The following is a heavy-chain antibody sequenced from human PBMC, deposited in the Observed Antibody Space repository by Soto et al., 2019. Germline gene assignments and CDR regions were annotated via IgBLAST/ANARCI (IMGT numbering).Heavy chain of an antibody. Sequence: PSETLSLTCTVSGGSISSYYWSWIRQPPGKGLEWIGYIYYSGSTNYNPSLKSRVTISVDTSKNQFSLKLSSVTAADTAVYYCARVIGVDPLVEGPGFIVDYWGQGTLVTSPQ. V-gene: IGHV4-59*12. CDR2: IYYSGST. CDR1: GGSISSYY. J-gene: IGHJ4*02. D-gene: IGHD7-27*01. CDR3: ARVIGVDPLVEGPGFIVDY.